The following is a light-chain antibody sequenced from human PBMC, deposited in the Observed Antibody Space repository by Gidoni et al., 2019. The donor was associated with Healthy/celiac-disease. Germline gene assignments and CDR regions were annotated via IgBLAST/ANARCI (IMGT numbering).Light chain of an antibody. CDR3: QQYDNLLLT. V-gene: IGKV1-33*01. CDR2: DAS. J-gene: IGKJ4*01. Sequence: DIQIPQSPSSLSASVGDRVTITCQASQYISNYLNWYQQKPGKAPKLLIYDASNLETGVPSRFSGSGSGTDFTFTISSLQPEDIATYYCQQYDNLLLTFGGGTKVEIK. CDR1: QYISNY.